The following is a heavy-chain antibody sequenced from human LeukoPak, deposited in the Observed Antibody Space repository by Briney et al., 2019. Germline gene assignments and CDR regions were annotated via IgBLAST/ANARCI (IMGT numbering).Heavy chain of an antibody. CDR3: ARDGAVAGHWYFDL. Sequence: GGSLRLSCAASGFTFSDYYMSWIRQAPGKGLEWVSYISSSGSTIYYADSVRGRFTISRDNAKNSLSLQMNSLRAEDTAVYYCARDGAVAGHWYFDLWGRGTLVTVSS. CDR2: ISSSGSTI. CDR1: GFTFSDYY. J-gene: IGHJ2*01. V-gene: IGHV3-11*01. D-gene: IGHD6-19*01.